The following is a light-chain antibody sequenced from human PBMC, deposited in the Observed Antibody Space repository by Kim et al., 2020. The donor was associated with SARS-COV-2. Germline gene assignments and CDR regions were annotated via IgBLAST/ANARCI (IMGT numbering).Light chain of an antibody. CDR1: TGTLTSGHF. CDR2: NTD. V-gene: IGLV7-46*01. CDR3: LLSYGDTRKI. J-gene: IGLJ2*01. Sequence: GGTVTLTCGSNTGTLTSGHFPYWFQQKPGQAPRALIYNTDYKYSWTPARFSGPLLGGKAALTLSDAQAEDEADYYCLLSYGDTRKIFGGGTQLTVL.